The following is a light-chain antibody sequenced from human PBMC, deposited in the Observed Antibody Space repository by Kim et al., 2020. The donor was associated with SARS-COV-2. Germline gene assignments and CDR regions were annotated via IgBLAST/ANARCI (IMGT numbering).Light chain of an antibody. CDR3: SSFTSSSTVL. V-gene: IGLV2-14*03. J-gene: IGLJ2*01. CDR1: ASDVGGYDF. Sequence: QTITISCAGPASDVGGYDFDSWYQRHPGKAPKLIIYDVSHRPSGVSTRFSGSSSGNTASLTISGLQAEDEADYYCSSFTSSSTVLFGGGTKVTVL. CDR2: DVS.